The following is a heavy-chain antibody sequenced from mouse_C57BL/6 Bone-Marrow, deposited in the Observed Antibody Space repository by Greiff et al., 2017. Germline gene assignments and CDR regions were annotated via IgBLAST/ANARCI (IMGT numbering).Heavy chain of an antibody. CDR3: ARRGNYYGSSYWYFDG. D-gene: IGHD1-1*01. CDR1: GYTFTSYW. CDR2: IDPSDSET. V-gene: IGHV1-52*01. Sequence: VQLQQPGAELVRPGSSVKLSCKASGYTFTSYWMHWVKQRPIQGLEWIGNIDPSDSETHYNQKFKDKATLTVDKSSSTAYMQLSSLTSEDSAVYYCARRGNYYGSSYWYFDGWGTGTTVTVSS. J-gene: IGHJ1*03.